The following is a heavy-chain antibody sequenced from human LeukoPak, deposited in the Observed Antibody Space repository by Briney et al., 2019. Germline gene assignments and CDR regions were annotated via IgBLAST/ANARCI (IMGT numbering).Heavy chain of an antibody. CDR2: IYYSGST. CDR1: GGSISSHY. Sequence: SETLSLTCTVSGGSISSHYWSWIRQPPGKGLEWIGYIYYSGSTNYNPSLKSRVTISVDTSKNQFSLKLSSVTAADTAVYYCARGHDYGDYFDYWGQGTLVTVSS. CDR3: ARGHDYGDYFDY. J-gene: IGHJ4*02. D-gene: IGHD4-17*01. V-gene: IGHV4-59*11.